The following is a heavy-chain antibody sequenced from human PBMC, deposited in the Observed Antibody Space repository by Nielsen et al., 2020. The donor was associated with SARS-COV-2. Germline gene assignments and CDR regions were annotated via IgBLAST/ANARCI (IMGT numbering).Heavy chain of an antibody. CDR2: ISYDGSNK. V-gene: IGHV3-30*18. D-gene: IGHD3-10*01. CDR1: GLTFSSYG. J-gene: IGHJ4*02. Sequence: GESLKISCAASGLTFSSYGMHWVRQAPGKGLEWVAVISYDGSNKYYADSVKGRFTISRDNSKNTLYLQMNSLRAEDTAVYYCAKERRGAMVRGVLAHWGQGTLVTVSS. CDR3: AKERRGAMVRGVLAH.